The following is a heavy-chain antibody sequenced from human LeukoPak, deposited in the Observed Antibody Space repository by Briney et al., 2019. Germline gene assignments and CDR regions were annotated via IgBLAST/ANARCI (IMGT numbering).Heavy chain of an antibody. CDR2: IYYSGST. CDR1: GGSISSYY. CDR3: ARDPTVTTGFDY. Sequence: SETLSLTSTVSGGSISSYYWSWIRQPPGKGLEWIGYIYYSGSTNYNPSLKSRVTISVDTSKNQFSLKLSSVTAADTAVYYCARDPTVTTGFDYWGQGTLVTVSS. D-gene: IGHD4-11*01. J-gene: IGHJ4*02. V-gene: IGHV4-59*01.